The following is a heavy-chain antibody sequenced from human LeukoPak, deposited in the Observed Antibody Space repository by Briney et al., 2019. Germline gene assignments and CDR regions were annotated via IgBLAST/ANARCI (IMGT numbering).Heavy chain of an antibody. CDR2: ISYDGSNK. J-gene: IGHJ4*02. Sequence: GGSLRLSCAASGFTFSSYAIHWVRQAPGRGLEWVAVISYDGSNKYYADSVKGRFAISRDDSKNTLYLQMNSLRAEDTAVYYCARETGGAVGSTDFDYWGQGTLVTVSS. CDR1: GFTFSSYA. CDR3: ARETGGAVGSTDFDY. V-gene: IGHV3-30*09. D-gene: IGHD3-10*01.